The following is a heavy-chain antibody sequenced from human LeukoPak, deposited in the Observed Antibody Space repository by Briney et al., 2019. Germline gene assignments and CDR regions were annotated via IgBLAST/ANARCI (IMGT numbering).Heavy chain of an antibody. Sequence: PGGSLRLSCAASGFTFSSYAMSWVRQAPGKGLEWVSAISGSGGSTCYADSVKGRFTISRDNSKNTLYLQMNSLRAEDTAVYSCAKGHIDSGGYYFFDQWGQGTLVTVSS. J-gene: IGHJ4*02. V-gene: IGHV3-23*01. D-gene: IGHD3-22*01. CDR1: GFTFSSYA. CDR3: AKGHIDSGGYYFFDQ. CDR2: ISGSGGST.